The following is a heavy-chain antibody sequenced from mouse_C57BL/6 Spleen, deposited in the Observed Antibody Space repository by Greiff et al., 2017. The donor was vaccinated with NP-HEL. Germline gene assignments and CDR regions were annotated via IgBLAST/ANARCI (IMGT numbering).Heavy chain of an antibody. CDR3: ATRTMVTTDYYAMDY. CDR1: GYTFTSYW. D-gene: IGHD2-2*01. CDR2: IHPNSGST. J-gene: IGHJ4*01. Sequence: QVQLQQPGAELVKPGASVKLSCKASGYTFTSYWMHWVKQRPGQGLEWIGMIHPNSGSTNYNEKFKSKATLTVDKSSSTAYMQLSSLTSEDSAVYYCATRTMVTTDYYAMDYWGQGTSVTVSS. V-gene: IGHV1-64*01.